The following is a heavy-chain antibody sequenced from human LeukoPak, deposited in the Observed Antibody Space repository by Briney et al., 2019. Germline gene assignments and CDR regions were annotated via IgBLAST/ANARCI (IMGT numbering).Heavy chain of an antibody. Sequence: PSETLSLTCAVSGGSISSSNWWSWVRQPPGKGLEWIGEIYHSGSTNYNPSLKSRVTISVDTSKNQFSLKLSSVTAADTAVYYCARDRSRYYGSGSPLMYYGMDVWGQGTTVTVSS. V-gene: IGHV4-4*02. CDR2: IYHSGST. D-gene: IGHD3-10*01. J-gene: IGHJ6*02. CDR3: ARDRSRYYGSGSPLMYYGMDV. CDR1: GGSISSSNW.